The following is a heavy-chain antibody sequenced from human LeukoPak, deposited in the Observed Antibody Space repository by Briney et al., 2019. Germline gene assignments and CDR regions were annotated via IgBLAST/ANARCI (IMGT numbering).Heavy chain of an antibody. CDR2: ISGSGGST. CDR3: AKGVNILTGYYRVYFDY. Sequence: GGSLRLSCAASGFTFSSYAMSWVRQAPGKGLEWVSAISGSGGSTYYADSVKGRFTISRDNSKNTLYLQMNSLRAENTAVYYCAKGVNILTGYYRVYFDYWGQGTLVTVSS. J-gene: IGHJ4*02. V-gene: IGHV3-23*01. CDR1: GFTFSSYA. D-gene: IGHD3-9*01.